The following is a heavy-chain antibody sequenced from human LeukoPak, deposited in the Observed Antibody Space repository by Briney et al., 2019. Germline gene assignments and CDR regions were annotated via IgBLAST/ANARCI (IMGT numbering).Heavy chain of an antibody. Sequence: GGSLRLSCAASGFTFSSYAMHWVRQAPGKGLEWVAVISYDGSNKYYADSVKGRFTISRDNSKNTLYLQMNSLRAEDTAVYYCAKLFRGGYEGLGFDYWGQGTLVTVSS. J-gene: IGHJ4*02. V-gene: IGHV3-30-3*02. D-gene: IGHD5-12*01. CDR2: ISYDGSNK. CDR1: GFTFSSYA. CDR3: AKLFRGGYEGLGFDY.